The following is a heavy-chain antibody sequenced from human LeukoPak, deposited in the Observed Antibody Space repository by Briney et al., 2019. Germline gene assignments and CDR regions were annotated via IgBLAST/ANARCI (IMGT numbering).Heavy chain of an antibody. V-gene: IGHV3-13*01. J-gene: IGHJ6*02. D-gene: IGHD3-10*01. CDR2: ICTAGDT. CDR3: ARTRRITMVRGVLPVYYYYGMDV. Sequence: GGALRHSCAASGFTFSSYDMHSVRPATGKGLEWVSAICTAGDTYYPGSGKGRFTISRDNAKNSLYLQMNSLRAGDTAVYYCARTRRITMVRGVLPVYYYYGMDVWGQGTTVTVSS. CDR1: GFTFSSYD.